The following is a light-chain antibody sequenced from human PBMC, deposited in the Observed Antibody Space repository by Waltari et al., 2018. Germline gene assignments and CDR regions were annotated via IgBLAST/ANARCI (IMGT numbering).Light chain of an antibody. CDR3: MQALQTWT. J-gene: IGKJ1*01. V-gene: IGKV2-28*01. CDR1: PSLLHSNGYNY. Sequence: DIVMTQSPLSLPVTPGEPASISCRSSPSLLHSNGYNYLDWYLQRTGQSPQLLIYLGSNRASGVPDRFSGSGSGTDFTLKISRLQAEDVGVYYCMQALQTWTFGQGTKVEIK. CDR2: LGS.